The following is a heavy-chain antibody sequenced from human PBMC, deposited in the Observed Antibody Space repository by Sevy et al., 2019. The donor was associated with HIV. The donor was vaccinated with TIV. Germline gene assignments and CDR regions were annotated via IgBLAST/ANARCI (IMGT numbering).Heavy chain of an antibody. CDR1: GFTFSSYA. V-gene: IGHV3-23*01. CDR2: ISGSGGST. D-gene: IGHD3-22*01. CDR3: AKNPRIVVVPKGYFQH. Sequence: GGSLRLSCAASGFTFSSYAMSWVRQAPGKGLEWVSAISGSGGSTYYADSVKGRFTISRDNSKNTLYLQMNSLRAEDTAVYYCAKNPRIVVVPKGYFQHWGQGTLVTFSS. J-gene: IGHJ1*01.